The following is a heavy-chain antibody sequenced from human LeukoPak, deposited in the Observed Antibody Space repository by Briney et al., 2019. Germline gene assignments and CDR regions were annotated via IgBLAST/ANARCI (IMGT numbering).Heavy chain of an antibody. Sequence: SETLSLTCAVYGGSFSGYYWSWIRQPPGKGLEWIGKINHSGSTNFNPSLKSRVTISVDTSKNQFSLKLSSVTAADTAVYYRARGRIAAPPDYYYMDVWGKGTTVTVAS. CDR1: GGSFSGYY. CDR2: INHSGST. CDR3: ARGRIAAPPDYYYMDV. J-gene: IGHJ6*03. V-gene: IGHV4-34*01. D-gene: IGHD6-6*01.